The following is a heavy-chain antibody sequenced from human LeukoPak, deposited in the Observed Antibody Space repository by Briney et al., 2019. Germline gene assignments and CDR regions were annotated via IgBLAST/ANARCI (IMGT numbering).Heavy chain of an antibody. J-gene: IGHJ4*02. V-gene: IGHV1-46*01. CDR1: GYTFTSYY. CDR3: ARGPARTVVVAATVDYFDY. Sequence: ASVKVSCKASGYTFTSYYTHWVRQAPGQGLEWMGIINPSGDSTSYAQKFQGRVTMTRDTSTSTVYMELSSLRSEDTAVYYCARGPARTVVVAATVDYFDYWGQGTLVTVSS. CDR2: INPSGDST. D-gene: IGHD2-15*01.